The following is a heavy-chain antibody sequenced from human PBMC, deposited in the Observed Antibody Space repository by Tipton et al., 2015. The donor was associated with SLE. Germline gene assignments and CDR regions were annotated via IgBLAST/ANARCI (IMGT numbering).Heavy chain of an antibody. CDR3: ARDLRSEVWFGVPWYFDL. J-gene: IGHJ2*01. D-gene: IGHD3-10*01. CDR2: IYYSGST. V-gene: IGHV4-39*02. CDR1: GGSISSSSYY. Sequence: TLSLTCTVSGGSISSSSYYWGWIRQPPGKGLEWIGSIYYSGSTYYNPSLKSRVTISVDTSKNQFSLKLSSVTAADTAVYYCARDLRSEVWFGVPWYFDLWGRGTLVTVSS.